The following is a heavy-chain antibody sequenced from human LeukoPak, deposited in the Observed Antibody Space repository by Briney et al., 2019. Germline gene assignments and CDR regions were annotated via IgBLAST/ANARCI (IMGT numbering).Heavy chain of an antibody. CDR2: IYYSGST. J-gene: IGHJ5*02. CDR3: ARLSSWFDP. V-gene: IGHV4-39*01. CDR1: GGSISSSSYY. Sequence: KPSETLSLTCTVSGGSISSSSYYWGWIRQPPGKGLEWTGSIYYSGSTYYNPSLKSRVTISVDTSKNQFSLKLSSVTAADTAVYYCARLSSWFDPWGQGTLVTVSS. D-gene: IGHD2-2*01.